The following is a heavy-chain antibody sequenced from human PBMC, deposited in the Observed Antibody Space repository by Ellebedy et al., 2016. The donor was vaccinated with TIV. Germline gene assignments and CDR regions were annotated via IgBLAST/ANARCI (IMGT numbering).Heavy chain of an antibody. Sequence: GESLKIPXVASGFTLATNSMSWVRQTPGKGLEWVSSMNGGSGVTYYADPVKGRFTISRDNSKNTLYLQMDSLRAEETAVYYCAAYFGTAPPYYWGQGTLVTVS. CDR2: MNGGSGVT. CDR1: GFTLATNS. V-gene: IGHV3-23*01. D-gene: IGHD2-21*01. J-gene: IGHJ4*02. CDR3: AAYFGTAPPYY.